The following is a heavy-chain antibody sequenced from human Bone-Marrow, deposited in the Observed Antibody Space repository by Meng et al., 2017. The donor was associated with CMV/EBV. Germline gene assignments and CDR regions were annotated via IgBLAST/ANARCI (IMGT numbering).Heavy chain of an antibody. V-gene: IGHV1-46*01. CDR2: INPSGGST. CDR3: AREIVRRFPTIFGVVHEYCDY. D-gene: IGHD3-3*01. CDR1: GYTFTSYY. J-gene: IGHJ4*02. Sequence: ASVKVSCKASGYTFTSYYMHWVRQAPGQGLEWMGIINPSGGSTSYAQKFQGRVTMTRDTSTSTVYMELSSLRSEDTAVYYCAREIVRRFPTIFGVVHEYCDYWGQGTLVTVSS.